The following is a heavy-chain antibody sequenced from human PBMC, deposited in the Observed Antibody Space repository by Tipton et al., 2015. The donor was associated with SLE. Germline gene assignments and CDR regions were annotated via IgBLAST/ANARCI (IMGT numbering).Heavy chain of an antibody. CDR2: IQRDGSEI. CDR1: GFTFSDHG. V-gene: IGHV3-30*02. J-gene: IGHJ6*02. D-gene: IGHD2-15*01. Sequence: QVQLVQSGGGVVQPGGSLRLSCAASGFTFSDHGMHWVRQAPGKGLEWVAFIQRDGSEIKYADSVKGRFSISRDNSQNTLFLQMSSLRAEDTAVFYCAKERSQGGDVWGQGTTVTVSS. CDR3: AKERSQGGDV.